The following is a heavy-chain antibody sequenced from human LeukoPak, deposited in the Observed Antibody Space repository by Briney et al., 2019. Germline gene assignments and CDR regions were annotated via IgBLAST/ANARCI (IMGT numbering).Heavy chain of an antibody. J-gene: IGHJ5*02. CDR1: GGSFSGYY. CDR3: ARQVAIVVVPAARGTFDP. V-gene: IGHV4-34*01. D-gene: IGHD2-2*03. Sequence: PSETLSLTCAVYGGSFSGYYWSWIRQPPGKGLEWIGEINHSGSTNYNPSLKSRVTISVDTSKNQFSLKLSSVTAADTAVYYCARQVAIVVVPAARGTFDPWGQGTLVTVSS. CDR2: INHSGST.